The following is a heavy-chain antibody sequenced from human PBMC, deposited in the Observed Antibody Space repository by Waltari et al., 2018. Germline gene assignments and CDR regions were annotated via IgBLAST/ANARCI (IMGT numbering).Heavy chain of an antibody. J-gene: IGHJ3*02. CDR1: GFTFNPYW. D-gene: IGHD3-3*01. V-gene: IGHV3-74*01. CDR2: ISSDGNIA. CDR3: TTSHNYTTFDI. Sequence: EVQVGASGGGLAQPGGSPRLLCTASGFTFNPYWMHWVRQAPGKGLVWVSHISSDGNIANYADSVKGRFTISRDNAKNTLFLQMNSLRVEDTAVYYCTTSHNYTTFDIWGQGTVVTVSS.